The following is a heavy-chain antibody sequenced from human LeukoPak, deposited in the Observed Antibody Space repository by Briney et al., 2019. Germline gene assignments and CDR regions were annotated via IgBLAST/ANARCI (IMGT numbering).Heavy chain of an antibody. CDR1: NGSISGYY. CDR2: IYYSGST. J-gene: IGHJ4*02. D-gene: IGHD3-3*01. V-gene: IGHV4-59*01. CDR3: ASGQGRFLEWLLSY. Sequence: ASETLSLTCTVSNGSISGYYWSWIRQPPGKGLEWIGYIYYSGSTTYNPSLKSRVTISVDTSKNQFSLKLSSVTAADTAVYYCASGQGRFLEWLLSYWGQGTLVTVSS.